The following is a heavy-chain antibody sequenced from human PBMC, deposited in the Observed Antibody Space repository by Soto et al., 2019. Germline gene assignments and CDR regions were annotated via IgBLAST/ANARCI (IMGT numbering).Heavy chain of an antibody. CDR2: IIPIFGTA. Sequence: QGQLVQSGAEVKKPGSSVKVSCKASGGTFSSYAISWVRQAPGQGLEWMGGIIPIFGTANYAQKFQGRVTITADESTSTAYMELSSLRSEDPAVYYFATGYCSGGSCYWGIDYWGQGTLVTVSS. V-gene: IGHV1-69*12. J-gene: IGHJ4*02. CDR1: GGTFSSYA. D-gene: IGHD2-15*01. CDR3: ATGYCSGGSCYWGIDY.